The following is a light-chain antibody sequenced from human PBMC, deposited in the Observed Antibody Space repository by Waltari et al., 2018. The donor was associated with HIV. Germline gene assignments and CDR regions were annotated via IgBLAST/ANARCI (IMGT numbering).Light chain of an antibody. CDR1: QSVSGTY. Sequence: EIVLMQSPDTLSLSPGERATLSCRASQSVSGTYLAWYQQKPGQAPRLLIFGACRRATGIPDRFSGSGSGTDFTLTISRLEPEDFAVYFCHQYGGSPRTFGQGTKLEI. CDR3: HQYGGSPRT. V-gene: IGKV3-20*01. J-gene: IGKJ2*01. CDR2: GAC.